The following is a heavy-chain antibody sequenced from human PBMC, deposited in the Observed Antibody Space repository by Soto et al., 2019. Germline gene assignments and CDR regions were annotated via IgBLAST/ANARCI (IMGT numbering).Heavy chain of an antibody. CDR2: IATYNSNR. J-gene: IGHJ5*02. Sequence: HLVQSGPEVKKPGASITVSCKTSGDTFTNFGLSWVRQAPGQGLEWMGWIATYNSNRNYAQKFQGRLTPTTGPSASTAYTELKSLRDDDTAVYYGATVLRGVVNWFDPWGQGTLVTVSS. V-gene: IGHV1-18*01. D-gene: IGHD3-10*01. CDR1: GDTFTNFG. CDR3: ATVLRGVVNWFDP.